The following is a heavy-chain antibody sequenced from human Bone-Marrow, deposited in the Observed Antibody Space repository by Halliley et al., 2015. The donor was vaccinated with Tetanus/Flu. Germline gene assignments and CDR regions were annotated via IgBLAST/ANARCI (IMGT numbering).Heavy chain of an antibody. CDR3: AKDGDYFYDSTGYDS. Sequence: SAIGGGGGSTYYADSVEGRFTISRDNAKNPQYLQMNSLTAEDTAVYFCAKDGDYFYDSTGYDSWGQGTLVTVSS. V-gene: IGHV3-23*01. CDR2: IGGGGGST. D-gene: IGHD3-22*01. J-gene: IGHJ1*01.